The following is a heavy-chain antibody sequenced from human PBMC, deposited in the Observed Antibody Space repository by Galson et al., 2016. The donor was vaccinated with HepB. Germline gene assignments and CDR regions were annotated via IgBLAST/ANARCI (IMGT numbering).Heavy chain of an antibody. V-gene: IGHV3-7*01. CDR1: GFILTNYW. CDR3: ARVFGADYGGIWYADL. D-gene: IGHD4-23*01. Sequence: SLRLSCAVSGFILTNYWMTWVRQAPGKGLEWVAIIKEDGREKYYVGSVEGRFTISRDNPKNSVYLQMTRLRAEDTALYYCARVFGADYGGIWYADLWGCGTLVTVSS. J-gene: IGHJ2*01. CDR2: IKEDGREK.